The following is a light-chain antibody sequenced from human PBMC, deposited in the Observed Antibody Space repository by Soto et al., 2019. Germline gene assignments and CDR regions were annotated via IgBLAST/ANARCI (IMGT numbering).Light chain of an antibody. CDR1: SSDVGGYNY. J-gene: IGLJ1*01. V-gene: IGLV2-14*01. Sequence: SGLTQPASVSGFPGRSITISGTGTSSDVGGYNYVSWYQQQSGKAPKLMIHEVSNRPSGVSNRFSGSKSGNTASLTISGLQAEDEADYYCSSYTSSRAYVFGIGTKV. CDR2: EVS. CDR3: SSYTSSRAYV.